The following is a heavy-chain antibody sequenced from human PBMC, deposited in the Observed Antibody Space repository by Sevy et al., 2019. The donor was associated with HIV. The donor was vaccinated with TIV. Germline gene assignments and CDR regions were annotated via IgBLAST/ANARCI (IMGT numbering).Heavy chain of an antibody. CDR1: GFTFSNSY. CDR3: AKALLGYCSGGNCYEYSYGMDV. CDR2: ISYDGGNK. J-gene: IGHJ6*02. Sequence: GGCLRLSCAASGFTFSNSYMHWVRQAPGKGLEWVALISYDGGNKYYVDSVKGRFTISRDNSKNTLYLQMNSLKPEDTAVYYCAKALLGYCSGGNCYEYSYGMDVWGQGTTVTVSS. V-gene: IGHV3-30*18. D-gene: IGHD2-15*01.